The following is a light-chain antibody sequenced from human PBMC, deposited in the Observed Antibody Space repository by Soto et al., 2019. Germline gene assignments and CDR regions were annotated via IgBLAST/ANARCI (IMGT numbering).Light chain of an antibody. CDR1: TSNIGINT. CDR3: AAWDDSLNGFV. Sequence: QSVLTQPPSASGTPGQRVPISCSGSTSNIGINTVNWYQQLPGTAPKLLIYSDKQRPSGVPDRFSGSKSGTSASLAISGLQSEDEADYYCAAWDDSLNGFVFGTGTKLTVL. V-gene: IGLV1-44*01. CDR2: SDK. J-gene: IGLJ1*01.